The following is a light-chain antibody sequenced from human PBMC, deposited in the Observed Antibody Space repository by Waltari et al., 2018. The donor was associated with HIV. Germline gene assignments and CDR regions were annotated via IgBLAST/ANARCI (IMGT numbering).Light chain of an antibody. CDR2: YKSDSDK. CDR3: MIWYGNTWV. CDR1: SDINVGNFR. Sequence: QNVLTQPSSLSAPPGASASLTCTLRSDINVGNFRVYWYHQRAGSPPRYLLRYKSDSDKQKASGVPSRFSGSSDASANAGILVMFGLQSDDEADYYCMIWYGNTWVFGGGTKLTVL. V-gene: IGLV5-45*03. J-gene: IGLJ3*02.